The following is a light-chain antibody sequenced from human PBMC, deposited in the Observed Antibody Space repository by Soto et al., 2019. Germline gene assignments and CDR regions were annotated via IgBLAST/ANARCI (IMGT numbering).Light chain of an antibody. CDR2: EVS. Sequence: QSALTQPASVSGSPGQSITISCTGTSSDVGGYNYVSWYQQHPGKAPKLMIYEVSNRPLGVSNRFSGSKSGNTASLTVSGLQAEDEADYYCSSYTSYSTMVFGGGTKLTVL. V-gene: IGLV2-14*01. J-gene: IGLJ2*01. CDR1: SSDVGGYNY. CDR3: SSYTSYSTMV.